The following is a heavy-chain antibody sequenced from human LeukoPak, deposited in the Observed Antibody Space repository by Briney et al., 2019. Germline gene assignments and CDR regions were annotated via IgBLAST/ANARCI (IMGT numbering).Heavy chain of an antibody. V-gene: IGHV3-11*01. CDR2: ISSSGSTI. D-gene: IGHD3-22*01. CDR1: GFTFSDYY. Sequence: GGSLRLSCAASGFTFSDYYMSWIRQAPGKGLEWGSYISSSGSTIYYADSVKGRFTISRDNAKNSLYLQMNSLRAEDTAVYYCARGYYDSSGYYLFDYWGQGTLVTVSS. CDR3: ARGYYDSSGYYLFDY. J-gene: IGHJ4*02.